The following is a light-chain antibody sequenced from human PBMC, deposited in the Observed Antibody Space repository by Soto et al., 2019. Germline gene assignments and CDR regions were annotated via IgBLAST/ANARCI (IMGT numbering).Light chain of an antibody. Sequence: TRSPRMQSACSEESGAGKGRASESISSWLAWYLQRPGKAPKLLIYDASTLQCGVPSRACGSGSGSQLTFSTASLHSRDLATSFSQQYQSYSTFRGGTKVDIK. J-gene: IGKJ4*01. CDR1: ESISSW. V-gene: IGKV1-5*01. CDR2: DAS. CDR3: QQYQSYST.